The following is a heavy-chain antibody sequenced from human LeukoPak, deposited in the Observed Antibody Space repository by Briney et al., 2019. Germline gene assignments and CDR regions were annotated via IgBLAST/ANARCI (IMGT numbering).Heavy chain of an antibody. Sequence: SETLSLTCTVSGGSISSYYWSWIRQPPGKGLEWIGYIIYSGGTNYNPSLKSRVTISVDTSKNQSSLKLSSVTAADTAVYFCARQPGGEMANALDYWGQGTLVTVSS. CDR2: IIYSGGT. CDR3: ARQPGGEMANALDY. CDR1: GGSISSYY. J-gene: IGHJ4*02. D-gene: IGHD5-24*01. V-gene: IGHV4-59*08.